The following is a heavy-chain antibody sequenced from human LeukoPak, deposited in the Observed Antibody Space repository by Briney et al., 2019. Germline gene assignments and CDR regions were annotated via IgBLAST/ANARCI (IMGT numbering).Heavy chain of an antibody. CDR1: GYTFTGYY. CDR2: INPNSGGT. V-gene: IGHV1-2*06. J-gene: IGHJ6*04. D-gene: IGHD2-15*01. Sequence: ASVKVSCKASGYTFTGYYMHWVRQAPGQGREWMGRINPNSGGTNYAQKFQGRVTMTGDTSIRTAYMELSRLRSDDTAVYYCARDGGPKIMDVWGKGTTVTVSS. CDR3: ARDGGPKIMDV.